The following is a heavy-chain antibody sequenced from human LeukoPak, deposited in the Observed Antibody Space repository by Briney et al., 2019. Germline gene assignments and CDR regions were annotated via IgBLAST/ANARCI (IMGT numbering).Heavy chain of an antibody. Sequence: SQTLSLTCTVSGGSISSGDYYWSWIRQPPGKGLEWIGYIYYSGSTYYNPSLKSRVTISVDTSKNQFSLKLSSVTAADTAVNYCARETGDYDAFDIWGQGTMVTVSS. J-gene: IGHJ3*02. CDR3: ARETGDYDAFDI. D-gene: IGHD4-17*01. V-gene: IGHV4-30-4*08. CDR2: IYYSGST. CDR1: GGSISSGDYY.